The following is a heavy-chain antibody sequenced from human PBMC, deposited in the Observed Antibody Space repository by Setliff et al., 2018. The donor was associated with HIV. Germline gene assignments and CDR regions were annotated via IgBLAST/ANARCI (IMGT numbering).Heavy chain of an antibody. D-gene: IGHD6-19*01. CDR3: ARGVRDNSGWSSYYFDY. CDR1: GGSFSGYY. V-gene: IGHV4-34*01. CDR2: VTHSGRT. Sequence: SETLSLTCAVYGGSFSGYYWSWIRQPPGTGLEWIGEVTHSGRTNYNPSLESRVTTSVDTSKKQFSLRLTSVTAADTAVYYCARGVRDNSGWSSYYFDYWGQGTLVTVSS. J-gene: IGHJ4*02.